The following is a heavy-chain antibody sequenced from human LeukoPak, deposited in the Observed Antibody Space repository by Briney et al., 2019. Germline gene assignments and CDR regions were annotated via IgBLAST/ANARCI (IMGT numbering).Heavy chain of an antibody. CDR2: IYYSGST. CDR3: ARIVGPIYFDY. D-gene: IGHD1-26*01. V-gene: IGHV4-39*01. CDR1: GGSISSSSHY. J-gene: IGHJ4*02. Sequence: KPSETLSLTCTVSGGSISSSSHYWGWIRQPPGKGLEWIGRIYYSGSTYCNPSLKSRVNISVDTSKNQFSLKLSSVTAADTAVYYCARIVGPIYFDYWGQGTLVTVSS.